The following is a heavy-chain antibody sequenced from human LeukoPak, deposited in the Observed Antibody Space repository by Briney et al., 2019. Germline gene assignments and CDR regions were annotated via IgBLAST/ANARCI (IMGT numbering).Heavy chain of an antibody. CDR3: ARQGPNYDILTGYPRWFDP. V-gene: IGHV4-34*01. CDR1: GGSFSGYY. J-gene: IGHJ5*02. CDR2: INHSGST. Sequence: SETLSLTCAVYGGSFSGYYWSWIRQPPGKGLEWIGEINHSGSTNYNPSLKSRVTISVDTSKNQFSLKLSSVTAADSAVYYCARQGPNYDILTGYPRWFDPWGRGTLVTVSS. D-gene: IGHD3-9*01.